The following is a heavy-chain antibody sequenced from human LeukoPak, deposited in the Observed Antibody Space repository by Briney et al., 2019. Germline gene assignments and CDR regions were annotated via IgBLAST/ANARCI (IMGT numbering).Heavy chain of an antibody. CDR1: GGSISSYY. J-gene: IGHJ4*02. CDR3: ASSSGSSWYGNYFDY. D-gene: IGHD6-13*01. CDR2: IYYSGST. Sequence: SETLSLTCTVSGGSISSYYWSWIRQPPGKGLEWIGYIYYSGSTNYNPSLKSRVTISVDTSKNQFSLKLSSVTAADTAVYYCASSSGSSWYGNYFDYWGQGTLVTVSS. V-gene: IGHV4-59*08.